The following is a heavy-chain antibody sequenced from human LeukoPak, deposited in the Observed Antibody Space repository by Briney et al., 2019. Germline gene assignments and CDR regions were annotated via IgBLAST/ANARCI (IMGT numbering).Heavy chain of an antibody. V-gene: IGHV3-48*03. J-gene: IGHJ6*03. Sequence: GGSLRLSCAASGFTFSSYEMNWVRQAPGKGLEWVSYISSSTIYYADSVKGRLTISRDNAKNSLYLQMNSLRAEDTAVYYCAREKWLRYYMDVWGKGTTVTVSS. D-gene: IGHD5-12*01. CDR3: AREKWLRYYMDV. CDR1: GFTFSSYE. CDR2: ISSSTI.